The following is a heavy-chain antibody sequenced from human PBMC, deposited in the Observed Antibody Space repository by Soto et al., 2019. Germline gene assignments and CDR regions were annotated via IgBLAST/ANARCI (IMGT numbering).Heavy chain of an antibody. CDR1: GFTFGDYA. Sequence: GGSLRLSCTASGFTFGDYAMSWVRQAPGKGLEWVGFIRSKAYGGTTEYAASVKGRFTISRDDSKSIAYLQMNSLKTEDTAVHYCTRPRYNWNYGAFDIWGQGTMVTVS. CDR2: IRSKAYGGTT. CDR3: TRPRYNWNYGAFDI. V-gene: IGHV3-49*04. J-gene: IGHJ3*02. D-gene: IGHD1-7*01.